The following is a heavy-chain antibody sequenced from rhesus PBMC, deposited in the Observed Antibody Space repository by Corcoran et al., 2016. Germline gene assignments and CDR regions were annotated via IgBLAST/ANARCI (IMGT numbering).Heavy chain of an antibody. Sequence: QVQLQESGPGLVQPSDTLPPTCPSPGASITRPSCTWTRQPPGKGLEWFGRISGSGGSTDDNPSLKSRVTISTDTSKNQFSRKPSSVTAADTAVYYCATRYSSYWGQGVLVTVSS. CDR3: ATRYSSY. J-gene: IGHJ4*01. D-gene: IGHD6-13*01. CDR2: ISGSGGST. CDR1: GASITRPS. V-gene: IGHV4S6*01.